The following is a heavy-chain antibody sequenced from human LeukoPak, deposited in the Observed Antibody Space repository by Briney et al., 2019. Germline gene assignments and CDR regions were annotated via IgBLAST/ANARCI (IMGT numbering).Heavy chain of an antibody. D-gene: IGHD2/OR15-2a*01. Sequence: GGSLRLSCAASGFTVSSNYMTWVRQAPGKGLEWVSFIYSGDNTHYADSVKGRFTISRDNSKNTLYLQMNSLRAEDTGVYYCARTFSRRQCVDSWGHGTLVTVSS. CDR1: GFTVSSNY. V-gene: IGHV3-66*01. CDR2: IYSGDNT. CDR3: ARTFSRRQCVDS. J-gene: IGHJ5*01.